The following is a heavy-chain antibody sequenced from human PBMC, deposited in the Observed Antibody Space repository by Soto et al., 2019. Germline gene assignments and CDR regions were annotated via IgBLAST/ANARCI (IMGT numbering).Heavy chain of an antibody. J-gene: IGHJ4*02. V-gene: IGHV3-30*03. CDR3: ARDLTTGLVYFDY. Sequence: QVQLVESGGGVVQPGRSLRLSCAASGFTFSSYGMHWVRQAPGKGLEWVAVISYDGSNKYYADSVKGRFTISRDNSKNTLYLQMNSLRAEDTAVYYCARDLTTGLVYFDYWGQGTLVTVSS. CDR2: ISYDGSNK. CDR1: GFTFSSYG. D-gene: IGHD1-1*01.